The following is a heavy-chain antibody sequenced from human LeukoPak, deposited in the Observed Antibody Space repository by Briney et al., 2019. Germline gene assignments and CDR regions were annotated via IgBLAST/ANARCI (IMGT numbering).Heavy chain of an antibody. Sequence: GGSLRLSCAASGFTFSTYWMSWVRQAPGKGLEWVANIKEDGSEKYYGDSVKGRFTISRDDAKNSLYLQMNGLRVEDTAIYYCAKDFPHYYEVPHGMDVWGQGTTVTV. D-gene: IGHD3-22*01. V-gene: IGHV3-7*01. CDR1: GFTFSTYW. J-gene: IGHJ6*02. CDR2: IKEDGSEK. CDR3: AKDFPHYYEVPHGMDV.